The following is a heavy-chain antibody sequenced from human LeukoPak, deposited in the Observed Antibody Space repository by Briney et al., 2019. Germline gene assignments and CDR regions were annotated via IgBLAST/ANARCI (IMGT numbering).Heavy chain of an antibody. CDR2: INPTGSST. CDR1: GYSFTSHY. Sequence: ASVKVSCKASGYSFTSHYMHWVRQAPGQGLEWLGLINPTGSSTLYAQKFQGRVTMTRDMSTTTDYMELSSLRSDDTAVYYCARCPPGYDVYNWFDPWGQGTLVTVSS. D-gene: IGHD5-12*01. V-gene: IGHV1-46*01. J-gene: IGHJ5*02. CDR3: ARCPPGYDVYNWFDP.